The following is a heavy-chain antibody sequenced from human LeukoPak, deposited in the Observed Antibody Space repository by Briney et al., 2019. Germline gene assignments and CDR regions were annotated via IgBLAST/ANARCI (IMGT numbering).Heavy chain of an antibody. V-gene: IGHV4-59*08. CDR1: GGSISSYY. J-gene: IGHJ4*02. CDR3: AAERLWFGELFPDF. Sequence: SETLSLTCNVSGGSISSYYWSWIRQPPGKGLEWIGYIYYDGGTTYTPSLKSRVTISIDTSKYQFSLNLRSVTAADTAVYYCAAERLWFGELFPDFWGQGTLVTVSS. CDR2: IYYDGGT. D-gene: IGHD3-10*01.